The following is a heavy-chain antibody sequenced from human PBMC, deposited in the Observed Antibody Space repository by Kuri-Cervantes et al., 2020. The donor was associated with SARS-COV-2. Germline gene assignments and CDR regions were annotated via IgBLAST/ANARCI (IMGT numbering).Heavy chain of an antibody. CDR2: VWYDGTTK. J-gene: IGHJ4*02. D-gene: IGHD7-27*01. Sequence: GGSLRLSCAASGFTLTTFGMHWVRQPPGKGLEWVAVVWYDGTTKHYSDSVRGRFTISRDNSKNTLSLQMESLRVEDTAVYYCARVRQNWGFGFDHWGQGTPVTVSS. CDR3: ARVRQNWGFGFDH. CDR1: GFTLTTFG. V-gene: IGHV3-33*01.